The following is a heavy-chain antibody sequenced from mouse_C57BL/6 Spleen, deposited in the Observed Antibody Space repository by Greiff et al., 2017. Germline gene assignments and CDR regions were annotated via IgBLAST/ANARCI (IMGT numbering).Heavy chain of an antibody. CDR1: GFNIKDDY. D-gene: IGHD1-1*01. CDR2: IDPENGDT. Sequence: EVQLQQSGAELVRPGASVKLSCTASGFNIKDDYMHWVKQRPEQGLEWIGWIDPENGDTEYASKFQGKATMTVDKSSSTAYMQLSSLTSEDSAVYYCARCPVARYCDVWGTGTTVTVSS. CDR3: ARCPVARYCDV. J-gene: IGHJ1*03. V-gene: IGHV14-4*01.